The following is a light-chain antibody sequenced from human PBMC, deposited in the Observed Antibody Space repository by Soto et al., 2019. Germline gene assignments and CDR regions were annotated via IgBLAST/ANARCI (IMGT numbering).Light chain of an antibody. V-gene: IGKV3-15*01. Sequence: EIVMTQSPGTLSVSPGERATLFCRASQSVSNKLAWYQQKPSQAPRLLIYGASTRATGIPARFSGSGSGTDFTLTISSLQSEDFAIYYCQQYNKWPQFGGGTKVDIK. CDR3: QQYNKWPQ. CDR1: QSVSNK. CDR2: GAS. J-gene: IGKJ4*02.